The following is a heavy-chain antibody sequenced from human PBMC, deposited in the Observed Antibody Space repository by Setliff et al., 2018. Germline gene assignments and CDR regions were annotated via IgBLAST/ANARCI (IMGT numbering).Heavy chain of an antibody. V-gene: IGHV3-73*01. Sequence: PGGSLRLSCAASGFTFSGSAMHWVRQASGKGLEWVGRIRSKANNYATAYAASLKGRFTISRDDSKNTAFLQMNSLKTEDTAVYYCTRQTFPHPDSSGYYYDLTFYYYMDVWGKGTTVTVSS. CDR3: TRQTFPHPDSSGYYYDLTFYYYMDV. CDR1: GFTFSGSA. J-gene: IGHJ6*03. CDR2: IRSKANNYAT. D-gene: IGHD3-22*01.